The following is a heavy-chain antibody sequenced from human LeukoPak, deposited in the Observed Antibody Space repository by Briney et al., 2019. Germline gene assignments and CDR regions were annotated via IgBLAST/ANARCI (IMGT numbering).Heavy chain of an antibody. J-gene: IGHJ4*02. CDR1: GGSISSYY. Sequence: PSETLSLTCTVSGGSISSYYWSWIRQPPGKGLKWIGYIYYSGSTNYNPSLKSRVTISVDTSKNQFSLKLSSVTAADTAVYYCARATMVFSTFDYWGRGTLVTVSS. D-gene: IGHD3-10*01. V-gene: IGHV4-59*01. CDR2: IYYSGST. CDR3: ARATMVFSTFDY.